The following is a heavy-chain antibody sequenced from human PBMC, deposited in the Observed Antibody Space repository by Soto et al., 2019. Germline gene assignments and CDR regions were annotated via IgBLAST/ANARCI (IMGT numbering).Heavy chain of an antibody. D-gene: IGHD6-6*01. J-gene: IGHJ4*02. CDR2: ISSSSSYI. CDR1: GFTFSSYS. Sequence: PGGSLRLSCAASGFTFSSYSMNWVRQAPGKGLEWVSSISSSSSYIYYADSVKGRFTISRDSAKNSLYLQMNSLRAEDTAVYYCARVWSLAARNSPHWGQGTLVTVSS. CDR3: ARVWSLAARNSPH. V-gene: IGHV3-21*01.